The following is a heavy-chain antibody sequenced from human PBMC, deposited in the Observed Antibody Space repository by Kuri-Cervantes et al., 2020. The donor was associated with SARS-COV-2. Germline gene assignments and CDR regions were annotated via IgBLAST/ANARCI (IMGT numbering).Heavy chain of an antibody. CDR1: GVTYSNYV. CDR3: AREYCSSCPCYRMNAEYFQP. V-gene: IGHV3-23*01. D-gene: IGHD6-13*01. J-gene: IGHJ1*01. Sequence: GGSLRLSCVASGVTYSNYVMSWVRQAPGKGLEWVSAISDSDGSTYFADSVKGRFTISRDNSKNTLYLQMNSLRAEDTAIYYCAREYCSSCPCYRMNAEYFQPWGQGTLVTVSS. CDR2: ISDSDGST.